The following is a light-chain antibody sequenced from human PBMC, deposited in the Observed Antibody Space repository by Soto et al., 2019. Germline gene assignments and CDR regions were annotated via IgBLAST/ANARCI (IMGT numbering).Light chain of an antibody. CDR1: QAISNY. CDR2: GAS. Sequence: DIQMTQSPSSLSASVGDRVTITCRASQAISNYLAWYQQKPGKVPKLLIYGASNLQSGVPSRFSGSGSGPEFTLTISSLQPGDVANYYCQKYDSAPWTFGQGTKVEIK. CDR3: QKYDSAPWT. J-gene: IGKJ1*01. V-gene: IGKV1-27*01.